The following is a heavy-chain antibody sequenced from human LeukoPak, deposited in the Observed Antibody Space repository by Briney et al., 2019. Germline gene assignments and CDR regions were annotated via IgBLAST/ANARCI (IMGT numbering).Heavy chain of an antibody. CDR2: IKQDGSEK. CDR3: ARDRLGGEYYFDY. D-gene: IGHD3-10*01. Sequence: GGSLRLSCAASGFTFSSYGMSWVRQAPGKGLEWVANIKQDGSEKYYVDSVKGRFTISRDNAKNSLYLQMNSLRAEDTAVYYCARDRLGGEYYFDYWGQGTLVTASS. CDR1: GFTFSSYG. V-gene: IGHV3-7*01. J-gene: IGHJ4*02.